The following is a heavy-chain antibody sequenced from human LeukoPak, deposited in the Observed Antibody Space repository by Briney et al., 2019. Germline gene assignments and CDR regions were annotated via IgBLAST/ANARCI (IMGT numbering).Heavy chain of an antibody. CDR1: GFTFSSYA. J-gene: IGHJ4*02. D-gene: IGHD2/OR15-2a*01. CDR3: ARLGPEYYFDY. Sequence: SCKASGFTFSSYAMHWVRQAPGKGLEWVAVISYDGSNKYYADSVKGRFTISRDNSKNTLYLQMNSLRAEDTAVYYCARLGPEYYFDYWGQGTLVTVSS. CDR2: ISYDGSNK. V-gene: IGHV3-30-3*01.